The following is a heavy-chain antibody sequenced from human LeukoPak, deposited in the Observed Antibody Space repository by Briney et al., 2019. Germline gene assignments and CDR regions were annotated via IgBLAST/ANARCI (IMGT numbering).Heavy chain of an antibody. J-gene: IGHJ4*02. CDR1: GGTYSSYA. V-gene: IGHV1-69*01. CDR2: IIPIFGTA. Sequence: SVKVSCKASGGTYSSYAISWVRQAPGQGLEWMGGIIPIFGTANYAQKFQGRVTITADESTSTAYMELSSLRSEDTAVYYCASGGYSGYDWDLYYFDYWGQGTLVTVSS. D-gene: IGHD5-12*01. CDR3: ASGGYSGYDWDLYYFDY.